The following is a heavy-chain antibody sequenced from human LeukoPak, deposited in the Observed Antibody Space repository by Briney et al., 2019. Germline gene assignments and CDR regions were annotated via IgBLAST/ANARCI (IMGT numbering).Heavy chain of an antibody. CDR1: GYTFTSYG. D-gene: IGHD3-10*01. V-gene: IGHV1-18*01. CDR2: ISAYNGNT. J-gene: IGHJ5*02. CDR3: ARDYYGSGSYYPNWFDP. Sequence: ASVKISCKACGYTFTSYGISWVRQVPGQGLEWMGWISAYNGNTNYAQKLQGRVTMTTDTSTSTAYMELRSLRSDDTAVYYCARDYYGSGSYYPNWFDPWGQGTLVTVSS.